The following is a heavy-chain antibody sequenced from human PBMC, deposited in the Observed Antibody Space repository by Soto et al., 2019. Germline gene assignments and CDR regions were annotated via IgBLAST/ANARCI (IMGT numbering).Heavy chain of an antibody. V-gene: IGHV3-49*04. D-gene: IGHD6-13*01. CDR3: TGEGYSSSWYGYCYYGMDV. CDR1: GFTFGDYA. Sequence: GGSLRLSCTASGFTFGDYAMSWVRQAPGKGLEWVGFIRSKAYGGTTEYAASVKGRFTISRDDSKSIAYLQMNSLKTEDTAVYYCTGEGYSSSWYGYCYYGMDVWGQGTTVTVSS. CDR2: IRSKAYGGTT. J-gene: IGHJ6*02.